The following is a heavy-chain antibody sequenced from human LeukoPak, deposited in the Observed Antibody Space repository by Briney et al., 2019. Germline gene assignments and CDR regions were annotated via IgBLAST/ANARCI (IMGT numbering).Heavy chain of an antibody. V-gene: IGHV3-23*01. J-gene: IGHJ4*02. Sequence: GGSLRLSCAASGFTFSSYAMSWVRQAPGKGLEWVSGISGSGGSTYYADSVKGRFTISRDNSKNTLYLQMNSLRAEDTAVYYCAKDHCTNGVCYMVYWGQGTLVTVSS. CDR3: AKDHCTNGVCYMVY. D-gene: IGHD2-8*01. CDR1: GFTFSSYA. CDR2: ISGSGGST.